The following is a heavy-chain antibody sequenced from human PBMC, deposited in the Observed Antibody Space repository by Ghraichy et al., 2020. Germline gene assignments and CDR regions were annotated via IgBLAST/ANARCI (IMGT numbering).Heavy chain of an antibody. CDR2: MYYSGNT. CDR3: ARVHGTGNEIYHYGVDV. D-gene: IGHD2/OR15-2a*01. Sequence: SETLSLTCTVSGFSMSTGGYYWTWIRQHPGEGLEWIGYMYYSGNTYYNPALKSRVTMSVGTSKYQFSLKLNSVTAADTAVYYCARVHGTGNEIYHYGVDVWGQVTTVTVSS. V-gene: IGHV4-31*03. CDR1: GFSMSTGGYY. J-gene: IGHJ6*02.